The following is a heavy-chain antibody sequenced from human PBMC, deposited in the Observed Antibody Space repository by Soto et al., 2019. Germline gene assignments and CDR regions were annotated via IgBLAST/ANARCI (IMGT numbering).Heavy chain of an antibody. Sequence: GGSLRLSCSASVFTFSSYGMHWVRQAPGKGLEWVAVISYDGSNKYYADSVKGRFTISRDNSKNTLYLQMNSLRAEDTAVYYCRKAIGLIRRVIPDMDVLGQVTTFTGS. CDR2: ISYDGSNK. J-gene: IGHJ6*02. CDR3: RKAIGLIRRVIPDMDV. CDR1: VFTFSSYG. V-gene: IGHV3-30*18. D-gene: IGHD3-10*01.